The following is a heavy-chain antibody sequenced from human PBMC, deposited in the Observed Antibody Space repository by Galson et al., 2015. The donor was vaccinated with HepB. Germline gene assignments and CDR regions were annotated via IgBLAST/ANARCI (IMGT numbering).Heavy chain of an antibody. J-gene: IGHJ6*02. CDR2: ISSSSSTI. CDR3: ARLLRGGYPPYGDYYYGMDV. Sequence: SLRLSCAASGFTFSSYSMNWVRQAPGKGLEWVSYISSSSSTIYYADSVKGRFTISRDNSKNTLYLQMNSLRAEDTAVYYCARLLRGGYPPYGDYYYGMDVWGQGTTVTVSS. V-gene: IGHV3-48*01. CDR1: GFTFSSYS. D-gene: IGHD4-17*01.